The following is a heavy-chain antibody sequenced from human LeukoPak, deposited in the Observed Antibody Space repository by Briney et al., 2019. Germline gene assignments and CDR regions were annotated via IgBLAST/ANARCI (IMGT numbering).Heavy chain of an antibody. Sequence: SETLSLTCTVSGGSVSSGSYYWSWIRQPPGKGLEWIGYIYYSGSTNYNPSLKSRVTISVDTSKNQFSLKLSSVTTADTAVYYCARVRYYDSSGYPPFRYYYYGMDVWGQGTTVTVSS. CDR3: ARVRYYDSSGYPPFRYYYYGMDV. CDR1: GGSVSSGSYY. J-gene: IGHJ6*01. D-gene: IGHD3-22*01. CDR2: IYYSGST. V-gene: IGHV4-61*01.